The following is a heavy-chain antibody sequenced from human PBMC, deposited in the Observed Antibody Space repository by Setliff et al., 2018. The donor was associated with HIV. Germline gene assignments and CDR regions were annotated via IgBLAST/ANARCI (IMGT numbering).Heavy chain of an antibody. CDR2: IRYDGNIK. D-gene: IGHD2-2*03. CDR1: GFTFSTYG. J-gene: IGHJ4*02. V-gene: IGHV3-30*02. Sequence: PGGSLRLSCVASGFTFSTYGMHWVRQAPGKGLEWVAFIRYDGNIKSYADSVRGRFTISRDNSKNTLYLQMNSLTAEDTAVYYCAKVDNGHCTSASCRDFDYWGQGTLVTVSS. CDR3: AKVDNGHCTSASCRDFDY.